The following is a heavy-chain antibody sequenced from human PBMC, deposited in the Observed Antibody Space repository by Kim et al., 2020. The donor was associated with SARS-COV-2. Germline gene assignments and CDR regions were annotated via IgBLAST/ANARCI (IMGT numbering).Heavy chain of an antibody. CDR3: AKEDDEYYDILTGYYNRGYYFDY. J-gene: IGHJ4*02. V-gene: IGHV3-23*01. CDR1: GFTFSSYA. CDR2: ISGSGGST. D-gene: IGHD3-9*01. Sequence: GGSLRLSCAASGFTFSSYAMSWVRQAPGKGLEWVSGISGSGGSTYYADSVKGRFTISRDNSKNTLSLQMNSLRAEDTALYYCAKEDDEYYDILTGYYNRGYYFDYWGQGTLVTVSS.